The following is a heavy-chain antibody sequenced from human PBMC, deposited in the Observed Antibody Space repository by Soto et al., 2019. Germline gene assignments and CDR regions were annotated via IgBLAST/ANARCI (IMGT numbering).Heavy chain of an antibody. CDR3: ARGKGKSVYYYYGMDV. V-gene: IGHV4-30-4*01. Sequence: SETLSLTCTVSGGSISSGDYYWSWIRQPPGKGLEWIGYIYYSGSTYYNPSLKSRVTISVDTSKNQFSLKLSSVTAADTAVYYCARGKGKSVYYYYGMDVWGQGTTVTVSS. CDR2: IYYSGST. CDR1: GGSISSGDYY. D-gene: IGHD6-13*01. J-gene: IGHJ6*02.